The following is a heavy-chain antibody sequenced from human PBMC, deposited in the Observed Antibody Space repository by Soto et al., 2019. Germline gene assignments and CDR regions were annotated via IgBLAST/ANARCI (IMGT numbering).Heavy chain of an antibody. CDR1: GYTFTSYG. CDR3: ATKGARGYSGYDPVVQDY. CDR2: ISAYNGNT. J-gene: IGHJ4*02. D-gene: IGHD5-12*01. V-gene: IGHV1-18*01. Sequence: ASVKVSCKASGYTFTSYGISWVRQAPGQGLEWMGWISAYNGNTNYAQKLQGRVTMTTDTSTNTAYMELRSLRSDDTAVYYCATKGARGYSGYDPVVQDYWGQGTLVTVSS.